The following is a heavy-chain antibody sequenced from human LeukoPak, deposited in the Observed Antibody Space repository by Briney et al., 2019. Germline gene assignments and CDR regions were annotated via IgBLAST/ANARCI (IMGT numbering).Heavy chain of an antibody. CDR3: AREYGSGSSRRRFDP. D-gene: IGHD3-10*01. Sequence: GGSLRLSCAASGFTFSNYEMNWVRQAPGKGLEWVSYISSGGRAIYYADSVKGRFTISRDNAENSLYLQMNSLRAEDTAVYYCAREYGSGSSRRRFDPWGQGTLVTVSS. CDR2: ISSGGRAI. CDR1: GFTFSNYE. J-gene: IGHJ5*02. V-gene: IGHV3-48*03.